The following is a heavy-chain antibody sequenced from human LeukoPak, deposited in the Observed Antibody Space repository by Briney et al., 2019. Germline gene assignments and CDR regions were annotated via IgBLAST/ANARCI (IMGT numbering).Heavy chain of an antibody. Sequence: GGSLRLSCVDSGVTFGTYWMTWVRQAPGKGLEWVADIKYDGSEQYYGDSVKGRFTVSRDNAKNSLYLQMNSLRAEDTAMYYCARDVGLSGYDLNDYWGQGTLVTVSS. CDR1: GVTFGTYW. CDR2: IKYDGSEQ. V-gene: IGHV3-7*01. D-gene: IGHD5-12*01. J-gene: IGHJ4*02. CDR3: ARDVGLSGYDLNDY.